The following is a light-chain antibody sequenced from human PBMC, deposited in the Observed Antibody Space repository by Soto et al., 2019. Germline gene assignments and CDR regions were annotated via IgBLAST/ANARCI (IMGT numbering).Light chain of an antibody. CDR3: SSYTHSSTVI. J-gene: IGLJ2*01. CDR1: SSDVGGYNY. CDR2: GVN. V-gene: IGLV2-14*01. Sequence: QSALTQPASVSGSPGQSITISCTGTSSDVGGYNYVSWYQQQPGKAPKLLIYGVNNRPSGVSNRFSGAKSGNTASLTISGLQAEDEADYYCSSYTHSSTVIFGGGTEL.